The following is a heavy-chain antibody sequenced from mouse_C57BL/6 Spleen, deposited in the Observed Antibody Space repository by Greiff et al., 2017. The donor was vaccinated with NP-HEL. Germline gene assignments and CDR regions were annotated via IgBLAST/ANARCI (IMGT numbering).Heavy chain of an antibody. CDR2: IYPRSGNT. CDR1: GYTFTSYG. Sequence: VQLQQSGAELARPGASVKLSCKASGYTFTSYGISWVKQRTGQGLEWIGEIYPRSGNTYYNEKFKGKATLTADKSSSTAYMELRSLTSEDSAVYFCARGSSGYGYFDVWGTGTTVTVSS. J-gene: IGHJ1*03. D-gene: IGHD3-2*02. V-gene: IGHV1-81*01. CDR3: ARGSSGYGYFDV.